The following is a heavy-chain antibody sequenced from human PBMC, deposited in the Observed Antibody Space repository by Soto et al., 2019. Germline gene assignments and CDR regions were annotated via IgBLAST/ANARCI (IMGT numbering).Heavy chain of an antibody. D-gene: IGHD2-15*01. J-gene: IGHJ4*02. CDR1: GYTFTSYY. CDR2: INPSGGST. V-gene: IGHV1-46*03. CDR3: ARGEGVGYWSGGSCFEKEIFDY. Sequence: QVQLVQSGAEVKKPGASVKVSCKASGYTFTSYYMHWVRQAPGQGLEWMGIINPSGGSTSYAQKFQGRVTMTRDTSTSTVYMELSSLRSEDTAVYYCARGEGVGYWSGGSCFEKEIFDYWGQGTLVTVSS.